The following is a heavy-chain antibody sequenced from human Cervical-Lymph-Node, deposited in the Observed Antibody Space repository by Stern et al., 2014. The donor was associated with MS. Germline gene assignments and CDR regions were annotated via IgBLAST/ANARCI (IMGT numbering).Heavy chain of an antibody. D-gene: IGHD2-21*02. V-gene: IGHV4-30-4*01. CDR1: GGSISSDDYY. J-gene: IGHJ5*02. CDR2: IHYTVTT. Sequence: QVQLQQSGPGLVKPSQTLSLTCTVSGGSISSDDYYWTWIRQPPGKGLEWIGYIHYTVTTYYDPSLKSRVSLSLDTSKNQFSLKMKSVTAADTAVYYCAVTPGTNWFDPWGQGTLVTVSS. CDR3: AVTPGTNWFDP.